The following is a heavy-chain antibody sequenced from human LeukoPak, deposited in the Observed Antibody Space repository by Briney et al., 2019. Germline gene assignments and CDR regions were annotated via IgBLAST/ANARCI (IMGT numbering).Heavy chain of an antibody. CDR1: GFLYSTLP. CDR3: AKDLAAGGKEAFDY. V-gene: IGHV3-23*01. CDR2: ICGGGRST. Sequence: GGSLTLLCEVSGFLYSTLPMRGLRQARGKGLEGVSAICGGGRSTLYADSVKGRFNIARDNDKSTVYLQLNSVRGGDTAVYFCAKDLAAGGKEAFDYWGQGTLVTVSS. D-gene: IGHD3-16*01. J-gene: IGHJ4*02.